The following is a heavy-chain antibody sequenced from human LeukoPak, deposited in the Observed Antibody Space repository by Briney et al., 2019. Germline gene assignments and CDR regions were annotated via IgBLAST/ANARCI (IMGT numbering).Heavy chain of an antibody. CDR1: GFTFSSYS. CDR2: ISSSSSYI. Sequence: GGSLRLPCAASGFTFSSYSMNWVRQAPGKGLEWVSSISSSSSYIYYADSVKGRFTISRDNAKNSLYLQMNSLRAEDTAVYYCAREGYSSGWYPGYDYWGQGTLVTVSS. D-gene: IGHD6-19*01. V-gene: IGHV3-21*01. CDR3: AREGYSSGWYPGYDY. J-gene: IGHJ4*02.